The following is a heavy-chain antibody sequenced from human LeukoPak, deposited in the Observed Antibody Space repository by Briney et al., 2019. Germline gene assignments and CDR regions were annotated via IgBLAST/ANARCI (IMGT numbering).Heavy chain of an antibody. CDR3: ARDTYYYDSSGRNPGAFDI. Sequence: SETLSLTCAVSGGSISSGGYSWSWIRHPPGKGLEWIGYIYHSGSTYYNPSLKSRVTISVDRSNNQFSLKLSSVTAADTAVYYCARDTYYYDSSGRNPGAFDIWGQGTMVTVSS. D-gene: IGHD3-22*01. V-gene: IGHV4-30-2*01. J-gene: IGHJ3*02. CDR1: GGSISSGGYS. CDR2: IYHSGST.